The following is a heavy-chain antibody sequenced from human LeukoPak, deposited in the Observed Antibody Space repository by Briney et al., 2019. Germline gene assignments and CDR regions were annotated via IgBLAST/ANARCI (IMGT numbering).Heavy chain of an antibody. Sequence: GRSLRLSCAASGFTFSSYAMHWVRQAPGKGLEWVAVISYDGSNKYYADSVKGRFTISSDNSKNTLYLQMNSLRAEDTAVYYCATSTIFGVVIITDWGQGTLVTVSS. CDR2: ISYDGSNK. D-gene: IGHD3-3*01. CDR3: ATSTIFGVVIITD. V-gene: IGHV3-30-3*01. CDR1: GFTFSSYA. J-gene: IGHJ4*02.